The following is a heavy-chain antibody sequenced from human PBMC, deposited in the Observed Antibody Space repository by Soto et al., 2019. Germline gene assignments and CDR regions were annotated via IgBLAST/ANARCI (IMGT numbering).Heavy chain of an antibody. V-gene: IGHV3-23*01. J-gene: IGHJ5*02. CDR1: GFTFSSNA. Sequence: GGSLRLSCAASGFTFSSNAMSWVRQAPGKGLEWVSAISGSGGSTYYADSVKGRFTISRDTAKNTLYLQMNSLRAEDTAVYYCAKPGCLSFFDPWGQGTLVTVSS. CDR3: AKPGCLSFFDP. D-gene: IGHD2-8*01. CDR2: ISGSGGST.